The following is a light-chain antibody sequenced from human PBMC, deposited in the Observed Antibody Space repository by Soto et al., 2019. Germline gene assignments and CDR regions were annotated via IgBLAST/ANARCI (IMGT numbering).Light chain of an antibody. CDR3: QVWDSSTHVV. J-gene: IGLJ2*01. Sequence: SYELTQPLSVSVALGQTARITCGANNIGSKNVHWYQQKPGQAPVLVIYRDYNRPSGIPERFSGSNSVNTATLSISRAQAGDEADYYCQVWDSSTHVVFGGGTKLTVL. V-gene: IGLV3-9*01. CDR2: RDY. CDR1: NIGSKN.